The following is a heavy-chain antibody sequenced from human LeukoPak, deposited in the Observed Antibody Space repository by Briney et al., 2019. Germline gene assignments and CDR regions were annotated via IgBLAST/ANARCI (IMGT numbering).Heavy chain of an antibody. Sequence: GGSLTLSCAASGFSFSNYGMSWFRQAPGKGLEWVSTINTRADETHYADSVRGRSTIFRDNSKSTLALHMSNLRVEDTAVYYCERDPSDYEWQRGWYRDFWGRGSQVTVSS. V-gene: IGHV3-23*01. J-gene: IGHJ4*01. CDR1: GFSFSNYG. D-gene: IGHD6-19*01. CDR2: INTRADET. CDR3: ERDPSDYEWQRGWYRDF.